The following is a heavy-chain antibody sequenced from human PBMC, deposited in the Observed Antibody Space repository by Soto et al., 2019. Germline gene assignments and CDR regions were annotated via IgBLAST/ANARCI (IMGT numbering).Heavy chain of an antibody. CDR3: AKDRMDHNSVWDPFDI. CDR1: GFTCNTVA. CDR2: IGGGDDDR. Sequence: GSLRLAWAASGFTCNTVAMTGVREAAGKGLEWGSSIGGGDDDRFYPDSAKGRFTISSDNSKHMVFLQMNSLRAKDTAIYYCAKDRMDHNSVWDPFDIWGQGTMVTVS. J-gene: IGHJ3*02. D-gene: IGHD2-21*01. V-gene: IGHV3-23*01.